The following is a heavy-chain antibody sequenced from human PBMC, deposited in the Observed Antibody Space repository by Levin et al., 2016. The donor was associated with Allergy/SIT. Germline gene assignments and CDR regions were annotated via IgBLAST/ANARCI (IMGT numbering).Heavy chain of an antibody. CDR1: GFNFRSYD. Sequence: GGSLRLSCAASGFNFRSYDMSWVRQAPGKGLEWVSGIGGTTTYYIDSVRGRFTISRDDSKNTLYLQMNSLRADDTALYYCAKHQVRTFDYWGQGTLVTVSS. CDR3: AKHQVRTFDY. V-gene: IGHV3-23*01. CDR2: IGGTTT. D-gene: IGHD1-1*01. J-gene: IGHJ4*02.